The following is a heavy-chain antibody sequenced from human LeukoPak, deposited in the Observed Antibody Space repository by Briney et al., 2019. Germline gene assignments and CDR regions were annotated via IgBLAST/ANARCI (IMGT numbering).Heavy chain of an antibody. V-gene: IGHV3-15*01. CDR3: TTGTAMVPFDY. CDR2: IKSKTDGGTT. J-gene: IGHJ4*02. Sequence: GGSLRLSCTASGFTFSNAWMSWVRQAPGKGLEWVGRIKSKTDGGTTDYAAPVKGRFTISRDDSKNTLYLQMNSLKTEDTAVYYCTTGTAMVPFDYWGQGTLVTVSS. D-gene: IGHD5-18*01. CDR1: GFTFSNAW.